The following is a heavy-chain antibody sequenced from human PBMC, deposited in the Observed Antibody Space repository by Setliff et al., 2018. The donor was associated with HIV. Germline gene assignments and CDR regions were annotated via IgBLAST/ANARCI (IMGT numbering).Heavy chain of an antibody. CDR1: GFTFSNYK. V-gene: IGHV3-48*03. Sequence: GGSLRLSCAASGFTFSNYKMNWVRQAPGKGLEWVSYINDRGTTMYYTDSVKGRFTISRDNAKNSLYLQMSRVRVEYTAIYYCARGAGYENRRYYNYGFDVWGRGITVTVSS. CDR3: ARGAGYENRRYYNYGFDV. CDR2: INDRGTTM. D-gene: IGHD5-12*01. J-gene: IGHJ6*02.